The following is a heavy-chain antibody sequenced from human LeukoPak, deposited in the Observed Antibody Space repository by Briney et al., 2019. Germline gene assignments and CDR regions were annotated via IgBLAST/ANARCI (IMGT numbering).Heavy chain of an antibody. CDR1: GGSISSSNW. V-gene: IGHV4-4*02. CDR3: ARVTSRLGVCDY. J-gene: IGHJ4*02. CDR2: IYHSGST. Sequence: SETLSLTCAVSGGSISSSNWWSWVRQPPGKGLEWIGEIYHSGSTNYNPSPKSRVTISVDKSKNQFSLKLRSVTAADTAVYYCARVTSRLGVCDYWGQGSLVTVSS. D-gene: IGHD2-8*01.